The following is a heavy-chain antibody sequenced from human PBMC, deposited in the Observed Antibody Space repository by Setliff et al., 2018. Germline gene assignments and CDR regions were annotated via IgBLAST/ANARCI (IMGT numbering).Heavy chain of an antibody. CDR2: IYSGGTT. CDR3: ARTGTYRYFDY. Sequence: SETLSLPCKVSGDSMNSGAYYWAWIRQPPGKGLEWIGRIYSGGTTYYNSSLKSRVTISVDTSKSQFSLRLNSVTAADTAVYYCARTGTYRYFDYWGRGTLVTVSS. J-gene: IGHJ4*02. CDR1: GDSMNSGAYY. V-gene: IGHV4-39*01. D-gene: IGHD1-1*01.